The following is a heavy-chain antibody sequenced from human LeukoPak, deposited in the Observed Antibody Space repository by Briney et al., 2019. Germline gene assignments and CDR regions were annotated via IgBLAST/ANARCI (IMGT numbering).Heavy chain of an antibody. CDR1: GFTFSSYA. Sequence: PGGSLRLSCAASGFTFSSYAMSWVRQAPGKGLEWVANIKQDGSEKYYVDSVKGRFTISRDNAKNSLYLQMNSLRAEDTAVYYCARGVRYSSGWDFDYWGQGTLVSVSS. CDR2: IKQDGSEK. J-gene: IGHJ4*02. V-gene: IGHV3-7*01. CDR3: ARGVRYSSGWDFDY. D-gene: IGHD6-19*01.